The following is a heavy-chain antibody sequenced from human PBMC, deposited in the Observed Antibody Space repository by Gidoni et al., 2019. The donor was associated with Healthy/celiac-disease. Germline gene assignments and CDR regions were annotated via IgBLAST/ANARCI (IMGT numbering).Heavy chain of an antibody. D-gene: IGHD5-18*01. CDR2: ISYDGSNV. CDR3: ARDQGTQLWVPDYFFDY. Sequence: QVQLVESGGGVVQPGRSLRLSCAASGFTFSTYGMHWVRQAPGKGLEWVAFISYDGSNVYYADSVKGRFTLSRDNSKNTLYLQMNSLRAEDTAVYHCARDQGTQLWVPDYFFDYWGQGTLVTVSS. V-gene: IGHV3-30*03. CDR1: GFTFSTYG. J-gene: IGHJ4*02.